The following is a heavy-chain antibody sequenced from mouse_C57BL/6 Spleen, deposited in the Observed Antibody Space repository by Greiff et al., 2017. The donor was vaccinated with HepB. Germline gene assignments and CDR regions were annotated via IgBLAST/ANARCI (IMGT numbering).Heavy chain of an antibody. CDR2: IWRGGST. Sequence: VKLQESGPGLVQPSQSLSITCTVSGFSLTSYGVHWVRQSPGKGLEWLGVIWRGGSTDYNAAFMSRLSITKDNSKSQVFFKMNRLQADDTAIYYCAKGAYAMDYWGQGTSVTVSS. J-gene: IGHJ4*01. CDR3: AKGAYAMDY. V-gene: IGHV2-5*01. CDR1: GFSLTSYG.